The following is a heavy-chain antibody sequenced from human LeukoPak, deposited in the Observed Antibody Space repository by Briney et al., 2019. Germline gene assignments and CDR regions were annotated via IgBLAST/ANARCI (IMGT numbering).Heavy chain of an antibody. CDR3: AREPYYYDSSGYSYYFDY. CDR1: GYTFTGYY. V-gene: IGHV1-2*02. D-gene: IGHD3-22*01. CDR2: INPNSGGT. J-gene: IGHJ4*02. Sequence: ASVKVSCKASGYTFTGYYMHWVRQAPGQGLEWMGWINPNSGGTNYAQKFQGRVTMTRDTSISTAYMELSRLRPDDTAVYYCAREPYYYDSSGYSYYFDYWGQGTLVTVSS.